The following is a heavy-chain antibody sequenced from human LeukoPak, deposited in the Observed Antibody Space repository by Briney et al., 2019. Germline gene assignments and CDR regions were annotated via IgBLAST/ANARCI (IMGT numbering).Heavy chain of an antibody. V-gene: IGHV3-21*06. CDR2: ISSTGSYI. CDR3: ARSDGGSENY. D-gene: IGHD1-26*01. CDR1: GFTFSSYG. J-gene: IGHJ4*02. Sequence: PGGSLRLSCATSGFTFSSYGMNWVRQAPGKELEWVSSISSTGSYIFYADSVKGRFTISRDDAKNSVYLQMNSLRDEDTAVYYCARSDGGSENYWGQGILVTVSS.